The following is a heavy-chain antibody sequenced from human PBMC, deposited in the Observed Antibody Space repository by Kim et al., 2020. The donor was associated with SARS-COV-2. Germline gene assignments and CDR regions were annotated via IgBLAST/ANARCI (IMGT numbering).Heavy chain of an antibody. CDR2: IKSKTDGGTR. CDR1: GFTFSNAW. V-gene: IGHV3-15*01. Sequence: GGSLRLSCVASGFTFSNAWMNWVRQAPGKGLEWLGRIKSKTDGGTRDYAAPVKGRFTMSRDDSINTVYLQMDSLKTEDTALYYCTTDSSDWTQSRSWSGAFDLWGQGTMVTVSA. CDR3: TTDSSDWTQSRSWSGAFDL. D-gene: IGHD6-13*01. J-gene: IGHJ3*01.